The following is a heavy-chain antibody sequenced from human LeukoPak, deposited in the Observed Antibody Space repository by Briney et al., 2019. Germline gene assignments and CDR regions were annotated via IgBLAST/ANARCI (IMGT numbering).Heavy chain of an antibody. J-gene: IGHJ4*02. CDR2: IGTAGDT. V-gene: IGHV3-13*01. CDR1: GFTFSNHA. D-gene: IGHD1-26*01. Sequence: XGSLRLSRATSGFTFSNHAMHWVRQASGKGLEWVSAIGTAGDTFYPGSVKGRFTISRENAKNSLSLQMNSLRAEDTAVYYCVRQQTPHGNFDYWGQGTLVTVSS. CDR3: VRQQTPHGNFDY.